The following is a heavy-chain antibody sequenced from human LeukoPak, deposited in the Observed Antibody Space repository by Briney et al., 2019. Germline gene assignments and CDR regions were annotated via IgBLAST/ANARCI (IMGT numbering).Heavy chain of an antibody. Sequence: SETLSLTCTVSGGSISSGGYYWSWIRQHPGKGLEWIGYIYYSGSTYYNPSLKSRVTISVDTSKNQFSLKLSSVTAADTAVYYCATAGWVGDYYFDYWGQGTLVTVSS. D-gene: IGHD4-17*01. J-gene: IGHJ4*02. CDR3: ATAGWVGDYYFDY. CDR2: IYYSGST. CDR1: GGSISSGGYY. V-gene: IGHV4-31*03.